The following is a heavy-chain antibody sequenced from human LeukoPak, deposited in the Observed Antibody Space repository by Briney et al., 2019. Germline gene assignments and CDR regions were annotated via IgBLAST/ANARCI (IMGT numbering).Heavy chain of an antibody. J-gene: IGHJ4*02. CDR1: GFTFSRYW. D-gene: IGHD5-24*01. CDR3: AREPDGYNTYFDY. CDR2: ISSRSSTI. V-gene: IGHV3-48*04. Sequence: GGSLRLSCAASGFTFSRYWMNWVRQAPGKGLEWVSYISSRSSTIYYADSVKGRFTISGDNAKNSLYLQMNSLRAEDTAVYYCAREPDGYNTYFDYWGQGTLVTVSS.